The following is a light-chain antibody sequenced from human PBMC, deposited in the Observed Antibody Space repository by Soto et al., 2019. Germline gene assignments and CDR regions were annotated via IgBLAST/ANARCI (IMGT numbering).Light chain of an antibody. CDR2: TNN. V-gene: IGLV1-47*01. Sequence: QPVLTQPPSASGTPGQRVTISCSGSSSNIGSNYVYWYQQLPGTAPKLLIYTNNQRPSGVPDRFSGSKSGTSASLAISGLRSEDEADYYCAAWDDSLSGRLFGGGTKLTVL. CDR3: AAWDDSLSGRL. CDR1: SSNIGSNY. J-gene: IGLJ3*02.